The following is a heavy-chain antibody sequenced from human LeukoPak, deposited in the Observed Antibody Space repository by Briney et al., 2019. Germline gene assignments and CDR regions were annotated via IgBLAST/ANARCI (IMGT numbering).Heavy chain of an antibody. D-gene: IGHD2-2*01. Sequence: GRSLRLSCAASGFTFSTYDMNWVRQAPGKGLEWVAVIWYDGSNKYYADSVKGRFTISRDNSKNTLYLQMNSLRAEDTAVYYCAKLSAGSTSCLIDYWGQGTLGTVSP. V-gene: IGHV3-33*06. CDR3: AKLSAGSTSCLIDY. CDR2: IWYDGSNK. J-gene: IGHJ4*02. CDR1: GFTFSTYD.